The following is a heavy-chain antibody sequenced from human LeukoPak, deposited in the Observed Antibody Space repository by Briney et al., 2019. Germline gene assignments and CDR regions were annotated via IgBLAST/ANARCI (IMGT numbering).Heavy chain of an antibody. J-gene: IGHJ6*03. V-gene: IGHV3-30*02. CDR3: AREDSGYDFAHYYYYMDV. CDR1: GFTFSSYG. D-gene: IGHD5-12*01. CDR2: IRYDGSNK. Sequence: PGGSLRLSCAASGFTFSSYGMHWVRQAPGKGLEWVAFIRYDGSNKYYADSVKGRFTISRDNAKNSLYLQMNSLRAEDTAVYYCAREDSGYDFAHYYYYMDVWGKGTTVTVSS.